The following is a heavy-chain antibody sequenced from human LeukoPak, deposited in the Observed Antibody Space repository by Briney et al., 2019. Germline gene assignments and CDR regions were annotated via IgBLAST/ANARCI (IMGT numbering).Heavy chain of an antibody. CDR1: GGSLGSYL. CDR3: ARGFLFGVAAPSAFDY. V-gene: IGHV4-59*01. D-gene: IGHD3-3*01. J-gene: IGHJ4*02. CDR2: IFYSGST. Sequence: PSESLCLTCALSGGSLGSYLRSCVRRPPGEGVGWVGYIFYSGSTNYNASLKNRITISVDNSKNQLSLKLSSVTAEDTAVYYCARGFLFGVAAPSAFDYWGQGTLVTVSS.